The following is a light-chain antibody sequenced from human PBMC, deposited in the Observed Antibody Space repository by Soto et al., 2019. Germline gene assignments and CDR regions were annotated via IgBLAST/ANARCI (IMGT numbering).Light chain of an antibody. V-gene: IGKV3-20*01. CDR1: QSVSSSD. J-gene: IGKJ2*01. CDR3: QQYDNSPGYT. Sequence: EIVLTQSPGTLSLSPGERATLSCRASQSVSSSDLAWYQQKPGQAPRLLIYATSSRAAGIPDRFSGSGSGTDVTLTISRLEPEDFEVYYCQQYDNSPGYTFGQGTKLEIK. CDR2: ATS.